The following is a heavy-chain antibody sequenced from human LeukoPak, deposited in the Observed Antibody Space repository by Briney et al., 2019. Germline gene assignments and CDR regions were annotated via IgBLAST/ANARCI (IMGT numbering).Heavy chain of an antibody. Sequence: RGSLRLSCAASGFTFRNYGMHWVRQATGKGLEWVSFIWSDGNNRFYADSVKGRFTISRDNSKNILYLQMDTLRAENTPLHYCAKDPGASLPGFHPDVWGKGTTVIVSS. J-gene: IGHJ6*04. CDR1: GFTFRNYG. CDR3: AKDPGASLPGFHPDV. CDR2: IWSDGNNR. D-gene: IGHD2-8*02. V-gene: IGHV3-30*02.